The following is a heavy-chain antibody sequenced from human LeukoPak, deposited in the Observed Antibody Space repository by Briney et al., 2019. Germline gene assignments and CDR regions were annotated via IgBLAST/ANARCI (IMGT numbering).Heavy chain of an antibody. D-gene: IGHD6-13*01. V-gene: IGHV3-15*01. CDR3: TTSIAAAGSLDY. J-gene: IGHJ4*02. Sequence: GGSLRLSCAASGFTFSNAWMSWVRQAPGKGLEWVGRIKSKTDGGTTDYAAPVKGRFTISRDDSKNTLYLQMNSLKTEDTAVYYCTTSIAAAGSLDYWGRGTLVTVSS. CDR2: IKSKTDGGTT. CDR1: GFTFSNAW.